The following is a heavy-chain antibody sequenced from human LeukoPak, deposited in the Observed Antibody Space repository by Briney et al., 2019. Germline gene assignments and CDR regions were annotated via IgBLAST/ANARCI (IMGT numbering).Heavy chain of an antibody. J-gene: IGHJ3*02. D-gene: IGHD6-13*01. Sequence: GGSLRLSCAASGFTVTSNYIIWVRQAPGKGLEWVSVIYSGGGTYYADSVRGRFTTSRDISENTVYLQMDSLRAEDTAVYYCATALARAFAIWGQGTMATVSS. CDR1: GFTVTSNY. V-gene: IGHV3-66*01. CDR3: ATALARAFAI. CDR2: IYSGGGT.